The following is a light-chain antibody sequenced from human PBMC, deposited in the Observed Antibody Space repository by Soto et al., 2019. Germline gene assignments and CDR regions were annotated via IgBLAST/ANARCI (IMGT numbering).Light chain of an antibody. Sequence: GLTRSPSTLSFSPGERATLTCRASQSVSSSYLAWFQQKPGQAPRLLIYGASSRATGIPDRFSGSGSGTDFTLTISRLEPEDFAVYYCQQYGNAPFTFGPGTKVDIK. CDR1: QSVSSSY. CDR3: QQYGNAPFT. V-gene: IGKV3-20*01. CDR2: GAS. J-gene: IGKJ3*01.